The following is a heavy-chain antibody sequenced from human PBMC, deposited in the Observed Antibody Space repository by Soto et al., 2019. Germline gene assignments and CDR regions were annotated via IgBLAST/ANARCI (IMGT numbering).Heavy chain of an antibody. CDR1: GGSISSYY. D-gene: IGHD5-18*01. CDR2: IYYSGST. V-gene: IGHV4-59*01. CDR3: ACGGRDTAMVYDAFDI. J-gene: IGHJ3*02. Sequence: SETLSLTCTVSGGSISSYYWSWIRQPPGKGLEWIGYIYYSGSTNYNPSLKSRVTISVDTSKNQFSLKLSSVTAADTAVYYCACGGRDTAMVYDAFDIWGQGTMVTVSS.